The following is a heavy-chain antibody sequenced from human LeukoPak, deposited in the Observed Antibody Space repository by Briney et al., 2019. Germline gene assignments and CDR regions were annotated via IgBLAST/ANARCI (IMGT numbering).Heavy chain of an antibody. CDR1: GFTFSNAW. V-gene: IGHV3-15*01. CDR3: TSPDSRGYSYGIDY. D-gene: IGHD5-18*01. J-gene: IGHJ4*02. CDR2: IKSKTDGGTT. Sequence: SGGSLRLSCAASGFTFSNAWMSWVRQAPGKGLEWVGRIKSKTDGGTTDYAAPVKGRFTISRDDSKNTLYLQMNSLKTEDTAVYYCTSPDSRGYSYGIDYWGQGTLVTVSS.